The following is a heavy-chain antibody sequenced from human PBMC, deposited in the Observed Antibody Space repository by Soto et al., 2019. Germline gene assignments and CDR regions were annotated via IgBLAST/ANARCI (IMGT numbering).Heavy chain of an antibody. CDR3: ARVLGSSGYRKKDAFDI. D-gene: IGHD3-22*01. V-gene: IGHV1-18*04. CDR1: GYTFTSYG. J-gene: IGHJ3*02. CDR2: ISAYNGNT. Sequence: ASVKVSCKASGYTFTSYGISWVRQAPGQGLEWMGWISAYNGNTNYAQKLQGRVTMTTDTYTSTAYMELRSLRSDDTAVYYCARVLGSSGYRKKDAFDIWGQGTMVTVSS.